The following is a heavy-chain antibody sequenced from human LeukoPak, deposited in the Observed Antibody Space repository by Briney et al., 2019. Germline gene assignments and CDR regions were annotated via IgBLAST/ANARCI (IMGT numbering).Heavy chain of an antibody. CDR1: GFTFSSYA. J-gene: IGHJ5*02. Sequence: PGGSLRLSCAASGFTFSSYAMSWVRQTPGKGLEWVSAISGSGGSTYYADSVKGRFTISRDNSKSTVYLEMNSLRAEDTAVYFCVKDRYVSFDPWGQGTLVTVSS. CDR2: ISGSGGST. V-gene: IGHV3-23*01. CDR3: VKDRYVSFDP. D-gene: IGHD3-10*02.